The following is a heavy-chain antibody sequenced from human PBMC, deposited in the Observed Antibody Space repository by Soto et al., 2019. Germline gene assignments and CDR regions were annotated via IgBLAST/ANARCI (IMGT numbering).Heavy chain of an antibody. V-gene: IGHV4-59*01. Sequence: QVQLQESGPGLVKPSETLSLTCTVSGGSISTYYWNWFRQPPGKGLEWIGYIYYSGSTNYNPSLTSRVTISVDTSKHQFSLKLSSVTAADTAVYYCARDCRGDCRYYFDYWGQGTLVTVSS. D-gene: IGHD2-21*02. CDR1: GGSISTYY. CDR2: IYYSGST. J-gene: IGHJ4*02. CDR3: ARDCRGDCRYYFDY.